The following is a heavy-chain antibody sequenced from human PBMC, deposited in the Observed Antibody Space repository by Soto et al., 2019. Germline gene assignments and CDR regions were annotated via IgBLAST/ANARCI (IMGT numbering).Heavy chain of an antibody. CDR2: IDWDDDK. Sequence: GSGPTLVNPTETLTLTCTFSWFSLSTSGMCVSWIRQPPGKALEWLARIDWDDDKYYSTSLKTRLTISKDTSENQVVLTMTNMDPVDTATYYCARKGGYDGAFDYWGQGMLVTVSS. D-gene: IGHD5-12*01. J-gene: IGHJ4*02. CDR1: WFSLSTSGMC. CDR3: ARKGGYDGAFDY. V-gene: IGHV2-70*11.